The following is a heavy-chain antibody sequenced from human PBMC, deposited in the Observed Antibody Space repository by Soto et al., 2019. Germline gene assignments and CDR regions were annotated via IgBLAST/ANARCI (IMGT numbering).Heavy chain of an antibody. Sequence: GASVNVSCKASGYTFTIYGISWVRQAPGQGLEWMGWINLNNGKTDYQRRLQGRVTMTTDTYTTTVYMELNSLRAEDTAVYYCARDPPLSMIVVVGVDDFWGQGTLVTVSS. CDR3: ARDPPLSMIVVVGVDDF. D-gene: IGHD3-22*01. CDR2: INLNNGKT. CDR1: GYTFTIYG. V-gene: IGHV1-18*04. J-gene: IGHJ4*02.